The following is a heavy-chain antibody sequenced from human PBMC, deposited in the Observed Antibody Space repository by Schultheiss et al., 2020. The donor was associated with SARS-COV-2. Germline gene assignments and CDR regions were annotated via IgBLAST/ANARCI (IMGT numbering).Heavy chain of an antibody. CDR1: GGSISSYY. J-gene: IGHJ4*02. D-gene: IGHD5-18*01. V-gene: IGHV4-59*12. CDR3: ARAFRLWLKSDY. Sequence: SETLSLTCTVSGGSISSYYWSWIRQPPGKGLEWIGNIYYSGSTNYNPSLKSRVTISVDTSKNQFSLKLSSVTAADTAVYYCARAFRLWLKSDYWGQGTLVTVSS. CDR2: IYYSGST.